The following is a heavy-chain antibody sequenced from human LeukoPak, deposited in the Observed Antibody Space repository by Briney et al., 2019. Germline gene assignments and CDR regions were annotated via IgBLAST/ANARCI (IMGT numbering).Heavy chain of an antibody. CDR2: INPNSGGT. Sequence: GASVKVSCKDSGYTFTGYYMHWVRQTPGQGLEWMGRINPNSGGTNYAQKFQGRVTMTRDTSISTAYMELSRLRSDDTAVYYCASGPYNWNDGGDYWGQGTLVTVSS. D-gene: IGHD1-20*01. J-gene: IGHJ4*02. CDR3: ASGPYNWNDGGDY. CDR1: GYTFTGYY. V-gene: IGHV1-2*06.